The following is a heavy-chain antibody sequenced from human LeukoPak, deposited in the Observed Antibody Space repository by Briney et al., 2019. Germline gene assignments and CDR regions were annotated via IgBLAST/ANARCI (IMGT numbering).Heavy chain of an antibody. CDR2: IHYSGGIT. Sequence: SETLSLTCTVSGGSISSYYWSWIRQPPGKGLEWIGYIHYSGGITYYNPSLKSRVTISVDTSKNQFSLSLSSVTAADTAVYYCARHVDWLMRGIDYWGQGTLVTVSS. V-gene: IGHV4-59*08. CDR1: GGSISSYY. J-gene: IGHJ4*02. CDR3: ARHVDWLMRGIDY. D-gene: IGHD3-9*01.